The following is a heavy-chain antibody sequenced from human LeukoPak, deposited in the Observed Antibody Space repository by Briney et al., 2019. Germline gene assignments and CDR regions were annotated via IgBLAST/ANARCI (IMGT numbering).Heavy chain of an antibody. V-gene: IGHV3-48*04. J-gene: IGHJ4*02. CDR2: ISSSSSTI. Sequence: GGFLRLSCAASGFTFSSYSMNWVRQAPGKGLEWVSYISSSSSTIYYADSVKGRFTISRDNAKNSLYLQMNSLRAEDTAVYYCARDSGYGGNSGDYWGQGTLVTVSS. D-gene: IGHD4-23*01. CDR1: GFTFSSYS. CDR3: ARDSGYGGNSGDY.